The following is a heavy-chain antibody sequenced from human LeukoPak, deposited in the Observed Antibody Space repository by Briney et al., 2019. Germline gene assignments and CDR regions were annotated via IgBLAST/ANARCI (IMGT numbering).Heavy chain of an antibody. CDR1: GVSINNGGHY. CDR3: AREGGFYRPLDY. CDR2: IYHTGST. J-gene: IGHJ4*02. D-gene: IGHD2/OR15-2a*01. V-gene: IGHV4-31*03. Sequence: PSQTLSLTCSVSGVSINNGGHYWAWVRQPPGRGLEWIGYIYHTGSTYYNPSLKSRVTISVDTSKNQFSLLLTSVTAADTAVYYCAREGGFYRPLDYSGPGTLVIVSS.